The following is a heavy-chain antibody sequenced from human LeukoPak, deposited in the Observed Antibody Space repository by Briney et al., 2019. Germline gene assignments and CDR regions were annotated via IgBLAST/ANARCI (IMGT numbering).Heavy chain of an antibody. CDR2: IYTSGST. V-gene: IGHV4-61*02. D-gene: IGHD6-13*01. CDR3: ARVLIAAAGPYFDY. CDR1: GGSISSGSYY. Sequence: PSETLSLTCTVSGGSISSGSYYWSWIRQPAGKGLEWIGRIYTSGSTYYNPSLKSRVTISVDTSKNQFSLKLSSVTAADTAVYYCARVLIAAAGPYFDYWGQGTLVTVSS. J-gene: IGHJ4*02.